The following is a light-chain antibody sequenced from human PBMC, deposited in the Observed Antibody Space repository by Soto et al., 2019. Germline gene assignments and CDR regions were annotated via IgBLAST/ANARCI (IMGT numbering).Light chain of an antibody. CDR3: QQSYSTPLYT. CDR2: AAS. V-gene: IGKV1-39*01. CDR1: QSISSY. J-gene: IGKJ2*01. Sequence: DIQMTKSPASLSASVGDRVTITCRASQSISSYLNWYQQKPGKAPKLLIYAASSLQSGVPSRFSGSGSGTDFTLTISSLQPEDFATYYCQQSYSTPLYTCGQGTKLDI.